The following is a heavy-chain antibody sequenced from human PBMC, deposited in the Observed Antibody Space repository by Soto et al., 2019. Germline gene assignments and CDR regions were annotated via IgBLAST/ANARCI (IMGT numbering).Heavy chain of an antibody. D-gene: IGHD4-4*01. CDR3: ARDGYSSPNWFDP. CDR1: GGSVSSGSYY. V-gene: IGHV4-61*01. J-gene: IGHJ5*02. CDR2: IYYSGST. Sequence: SETLSLTCTVSGGSVSSGSYYWSWIRQPPGKGLEWIGYIYYSGSTNYNPSLKSRVTISVGRSKNQFSLKLSSVTAADTAVYYCARDGYSSPNWFDPWGQGTLVTVSS.